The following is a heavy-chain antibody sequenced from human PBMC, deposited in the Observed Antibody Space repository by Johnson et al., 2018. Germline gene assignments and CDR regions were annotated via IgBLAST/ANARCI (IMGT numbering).Heavy chain of an antibody. CDR1: GCTFEDYG. J-gene: IGHJ4*02. Sequence: VQLVESGGGLVQPGGSLRLSCAASGCTFEDYGMSWVRQAPGKGLEWVAVISYDGSNKYYADSVKGRFTISRDNSKNTLYLQMNSLRAEDTAVYYCAGEYFAGIAARPAPGFDYGGQGTLVTVSS. CDR2: ISYDGSNK. V-gene: IGHV3-30*03. D-gene: IGHD6-6*01. CDR3: AGEYFAGIAARPAPGFDY.